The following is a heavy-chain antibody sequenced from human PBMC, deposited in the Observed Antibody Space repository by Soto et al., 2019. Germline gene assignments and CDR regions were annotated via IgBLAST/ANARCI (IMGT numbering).Heavy chain of an antibody. D-gene: IGHD2-2*01. J-gene: IGHJ6*02. CDR2: IYYSGST. V-gene: IGHV4-61*01. CDR1: GGSVSSGSYY. Sequence: QVQLQESGPGLVKPSETLSLTCTVSGGSVSSGSYYWSWIRQPPGKGLEWIGYIYYSGSTNYNPSLKSRVTISVDTSKNQFSLKLSSVTAADTAVYYCARLGYCSSTSCPPGYYYYGMDAWGQGTTVTVSS. CDR3: ARLGYCSSTSCPPGYYYYGMDA.